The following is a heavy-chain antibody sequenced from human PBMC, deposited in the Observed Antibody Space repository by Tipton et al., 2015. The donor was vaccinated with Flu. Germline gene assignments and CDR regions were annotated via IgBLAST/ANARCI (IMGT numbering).Heavy chain of an antibody. V-gene: IGHV4-59*01. Sequence: PSLTCTVSGGSISSYYWSWIRQPPGKGLEWIGYIYYSGSTNYNPSLKSRVTISVDTAKNQFSLKLSSVTAADTAVYYCARGRGYYFDYWGQGTLVTVSS. CDR3: ARGRGYYFDY. CDR2: IYYSGST. D-gene: IGHD3-10*01. CDR1: GGSISSYY. J-gene: IGHJ4*02.